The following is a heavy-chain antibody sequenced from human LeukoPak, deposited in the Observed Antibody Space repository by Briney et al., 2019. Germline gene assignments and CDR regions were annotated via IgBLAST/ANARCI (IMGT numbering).Heavy chain of an antibody. CDR3: VRVVEQQLEY. Sequence: ASVKVSCKASGYTFTGYYLHWVRQAPGQGLEWMGCVNPNSGDTNYAQKFQGRVTMTRDTSISTAYMELSRLRSDDTAVYYCVRVVEQQLEYWGQGTLVTVSS. D-gene: IGHD6-13*01. CDR1: GYTFTGYY. V-gene: IGHV1-2*02. CDR2: VNPNSGDT. J-gene: IGHJ4*02.